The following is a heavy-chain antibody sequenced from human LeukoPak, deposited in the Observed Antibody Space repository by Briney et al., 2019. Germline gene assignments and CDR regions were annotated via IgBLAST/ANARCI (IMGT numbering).Heavy chain of an antibody. Sequence: PGGSLRLSCAASVFTFSTYGFHWVRQAPGKGLEWVAVIWPDGSIKYYADSVKGRFTISRDNSMNTLYLQMSSLRAEDTAVYYCASWTDYVDYWGQGTLVTVSS. D-gene: IGHD3/OR15-3a*01. CDR3: ASWTDYVDY. CDR1: VFTFSTYG. CDR2: IWPDGSIK. J-gene: IGHJ4*02. V-gene: IGHV3-33*01.